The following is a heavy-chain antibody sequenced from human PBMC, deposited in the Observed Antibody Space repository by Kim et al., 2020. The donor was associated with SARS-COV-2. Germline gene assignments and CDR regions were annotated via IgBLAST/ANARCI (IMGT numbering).Heavy chain of an antibody. J-gene: IGHJ4*02. Sequence: GGSLRLSCAASGFTFSSYWMSWVRQAPGKGLEWVANIKQDGSEKYYVDSVKGRFTISRDNAKNSLYLQMNSLRAEDTAVYYCARDSGPTTAAKYFDYWGQGTLVTVSS. CDR2: IKQDGSEK. CDR1: GFTFSSYW. V-gene: IGHV3-7*01. CDR3: ARDSGPTTAAKYFDY. D-gene: IGHD4-17*01.